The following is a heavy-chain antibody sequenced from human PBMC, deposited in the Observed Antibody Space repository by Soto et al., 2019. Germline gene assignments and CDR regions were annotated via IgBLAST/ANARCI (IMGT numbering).Heavy chain of an antibody. Sequence: GGSLRLSCEASGFTFSKFDMHWVRQPTGKGLEWVSTIGISGDTYYAVSVKGRFTVSRDNAKNSLSLQMNSLRAGDTALYFCARGQEVGAHFFDSWGQGTQVTVSS. V-gene: IGHV3-13*04. CDR3: ARGQEVGAHFFDS. D-gene: IGHD2-15*01. CDR2: IGISGDT. CDR1: GFTFSKFD. J-gene: IGHJ4*02.